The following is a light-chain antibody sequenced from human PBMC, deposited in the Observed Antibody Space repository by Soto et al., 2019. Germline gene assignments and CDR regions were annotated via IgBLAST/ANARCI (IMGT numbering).Light chain of an antibody. V-gene: IGLV2-23*02. CDR3: CSYAGSSTLNV. J-gene: IGLJ1*01. Sequence: QSVLTQPASVSGSPGQSITISCTGTSSDVGSYNLVPWYQQHPGKAPKLMIYEVSKRPSGVSNRFSGSKSGNTASLTISGLQAEDEADYYCCSYAGSSTLNVFGTGTKSPS. CDR1: SSDVGSYNL. CDR2: EVS.